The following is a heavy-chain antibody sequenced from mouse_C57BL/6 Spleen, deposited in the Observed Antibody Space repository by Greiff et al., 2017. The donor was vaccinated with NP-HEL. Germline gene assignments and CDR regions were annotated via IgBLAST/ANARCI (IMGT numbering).Heavy chain of an antibody. V-gene: IGHV5-16*01. Sequence: EVKVVESEGGLVQPGSSMKLSCTASGFTFSDYYMAWVRQVPEKGLEWVANINYDGSSTYYLDSLKSRFIISRDNAKNILYLQMSSLKSEDTATYYCARGLGPYYFDYWGQGTTLTVSS. CDR2: INYDGSST. J-gene: IGHJ2*01. CDR3: ARGLGPYYFDY. D-gene: IGHD4-1*01. CDR1: GFTFSDYY.